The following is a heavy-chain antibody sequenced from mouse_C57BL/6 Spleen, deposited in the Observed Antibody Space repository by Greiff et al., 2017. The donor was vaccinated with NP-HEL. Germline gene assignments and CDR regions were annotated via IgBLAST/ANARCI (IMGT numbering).Heavy chain of an antibody. CDR3: ARSNYYGSSIFDY. D-gene: IGHD1-1*01. V-gene: IGHV1-55*01. Sequence: QVQLQQSGAELVKPGASVKMSCKASGYTFTSYWITWVKQRPGQGLEWIGDIYPGSGSTNYNEKFKSKATLTVDTSSSTAYMQLSSLTSEDSAVYYCARSNYYGSSIFDYWGQGTTLTVSS. CDR1: GYTFTSYW. CDR2: IYPGSGST. J-gene: IGHJ2*01.